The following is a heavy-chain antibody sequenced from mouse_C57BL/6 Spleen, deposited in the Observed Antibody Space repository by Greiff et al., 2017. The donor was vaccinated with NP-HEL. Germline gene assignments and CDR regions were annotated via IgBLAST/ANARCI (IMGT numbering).Heavy chain of an antibody. Sequence: EVQLQQSGPELVKPGASVKISCKASGYSFTGYYMNWVKQSPEKSLEWIGEINPSTGGTTYNQKFKAKATLTVDKSSSTAYMQLKSLTSEDSAVYYGARDDSFAYWGQGTLVTVSA. V-gene: IGHV1-42*01. D-gene: IGHD2-4*01. J-gene: IGHJ3*01. CDR1: GYSFTGYY. CDR3: ARDDSFAY. CDR2: INPSTGGT.